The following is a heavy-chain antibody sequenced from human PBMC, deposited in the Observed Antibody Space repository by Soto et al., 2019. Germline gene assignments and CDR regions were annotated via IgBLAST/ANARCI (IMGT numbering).Heavy chain of an antibody. CDR3: AREGDSSYPCAY. CDR2: IIPVPGTA. V-gene: IGHV1-69*08. D-gene: IGHD6-6*01. J-gene: IGHJ4*02. CDR1: GYSFRRYT. Sequence: QVQLVSSGAEVKKPGSSVKVSCKASGYSFRRYTISWVRQAPGQGLEWLGRIIPVPGTANYAQKFQGRVTITADKSTGTAYLEVSSLTSQDTAVYYCAREGDSSYPCAYWGQGTLVTVSS.